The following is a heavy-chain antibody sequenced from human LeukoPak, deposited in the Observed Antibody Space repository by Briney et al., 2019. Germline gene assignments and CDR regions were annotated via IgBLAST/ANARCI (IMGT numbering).Heavy chain of an antibody. V-gene: IGHV1-8*01. CDR1: GYTFTSYD. CDR2: MNPNSGNT. CDR3: ARVYCASTSCHTFYYYYGMDV. J-gene: IGHJ6*02. Sequence: ASVKVSCKASGYTFTSYDISWVRQATGQGLEWMGWMNPNSGNTGYAQRVQGRVTMARNAFISTAYMELSSLSSEDTAVYYCARVYCASTSCHTFYYYYGMDVWGQGTTVTVSS. D-gene: IGHD2-2*01.